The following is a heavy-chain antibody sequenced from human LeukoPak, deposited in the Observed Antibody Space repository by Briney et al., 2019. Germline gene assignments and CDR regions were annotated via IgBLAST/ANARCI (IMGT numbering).Heavy chain of an antibody. CDR3: ARVGGEDLQLVS. V-gene: IGHV1-69*05. D-gene: IGHD3-16*01. CDR2: IIPIFGTP. CDR1: GGTFSTYV. Sequence: GASVKVSCKASGGTFSTYVITWVRQAPGQGLEWMGGIIPIFGTPNYAQKFQGRVTITTDESTTTAYMELSSLRSGDTAVYYCARVGGEDLQLVSWGQGTLVTVSS. J-gene: IGHJ5*01.